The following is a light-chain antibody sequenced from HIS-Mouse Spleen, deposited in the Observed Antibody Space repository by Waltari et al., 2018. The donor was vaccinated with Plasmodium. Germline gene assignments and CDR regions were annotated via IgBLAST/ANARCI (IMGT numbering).Light chain of an antibody. J-gene: IGLJ3*02. Sequence: QSALTQPASVSGSPGQSITISCTGTSSDVGGYNYVSWYQQHPGKAPKRMIYDVSNRPAGGSNRVSGSKSGNTASLTISGLQAEDEADYYCSSYTSSSTWVFGGGTKLTVL. CDR1: SSDVGGYNY. CDR2: DVS. CDR3: SSYTSSSTWV. V-gene: IGLV2-14*03.